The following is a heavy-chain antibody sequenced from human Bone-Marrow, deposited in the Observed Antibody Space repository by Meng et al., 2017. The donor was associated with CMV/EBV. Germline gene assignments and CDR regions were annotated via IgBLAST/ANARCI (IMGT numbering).Heavy chain of an antibody. J-gene: IGHJ4*02. D-gene: IGHD2-2*01. CDR3: ARVAVPAATGGNYFDY. CDR2: INHSGST. V-gene: IGHV4-34*01. CDR1: GFTFSSYA. Sequence: ESLKISCAASGFTFSSYAMHWVRQAPGKGLEWIGEINHSGSTNYNPSLKSRVTISVDTSKNQFSLKLSSVTAADTAVYYCARVAVPAATGGNYFDYWGQGTLVTVSS.